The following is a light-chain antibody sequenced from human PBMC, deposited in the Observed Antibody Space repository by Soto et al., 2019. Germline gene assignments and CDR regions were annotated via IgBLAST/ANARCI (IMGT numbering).Light chain of an antibody. CDR2: LAS. V-gene: IGKV2-28*01. Sequence: DIVMTQSPLYLPVTPGEPASISCRSSQTLLHSNGYNYLDWYLQKPGQSPQLLVYLASSRVSGVPDRFSGSGSGTDFSLKSSRLEAEDVGVYFCMQALQTPPAFGQGTKLEIK. CDR1: QTLLHSNGYNY. J-gene: IGKJ2*01. CDR3: MQALQTPPA.